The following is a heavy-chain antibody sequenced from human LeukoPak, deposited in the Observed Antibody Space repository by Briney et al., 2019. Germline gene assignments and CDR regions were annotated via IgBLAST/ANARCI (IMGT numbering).Heavy chain of an antibody. CDR3: ARDDPGIAAAGAFDY. CDR1: GFSLSSYW. CDR2: IRSDGTTT. Sequence: GGSLRLSCEASGFSLSSYWMHWVRHAPGEGPVWVPLIRSDGTTTSYADSVKGRFTISRDNAKNSLYLQMNSLRAEDTAVYYCARDDPGIAAAGAFDYWGQGTLVTVSS. J-gene: IGHJ4*02. V-gene: IGHV3-74*01. D-gene: IGHD6-13*01.